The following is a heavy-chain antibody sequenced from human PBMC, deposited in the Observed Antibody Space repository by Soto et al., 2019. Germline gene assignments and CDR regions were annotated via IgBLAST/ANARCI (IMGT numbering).Heavy chain of an antibody. Sequence: SETLSLTCTVSGGSISSYYWSWIRQPPGKGLEWIGYIYYSGSTNYNPSLKSRVTISVDTSKNQFSLKLSSVTAADTAVYYCARGSRALYNWNYNYFDYWGQGTLVTVPS. V-gene: IGHV4-59*01. J-gene: IGHJ4*02. CDR1: GGSISSYY. D-gene: IGHD1-7*01. CDR2: IYYSGST. CDR3: ARGSRALYNWNYNYFDY.